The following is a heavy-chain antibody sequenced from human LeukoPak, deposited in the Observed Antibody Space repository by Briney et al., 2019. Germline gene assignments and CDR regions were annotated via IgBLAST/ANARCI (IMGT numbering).Heavy chain of an antibody. V-gene: IGHV1-18*01. CDR1: GYTFTSYG. CDR3: ARGAARFFDY. D-gene: IGHD2-15*01. J-gene: IGHJ4*02. CDR2: IRAYNGNT. Sequence: ASVKVSCKASGYTFTSYGISWVRQAPGQGLEWMGWIRAYNGNTNYAQKLQGRVTMTRDTSTSTVYMELSSLRSEDTAVYYCARGAARFFDYWGQGTLVTVSS.